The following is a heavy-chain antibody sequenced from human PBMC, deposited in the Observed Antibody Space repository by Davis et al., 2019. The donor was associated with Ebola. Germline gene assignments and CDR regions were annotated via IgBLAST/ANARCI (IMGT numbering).Heavy chain of an antibody. CDR1: GYTFTSYD. Sequence: ASVKVSCKASGYTFTSYDINWVRQATGQGLEWMGWINPNSGGTNYAQKFQGRVTITRDTSIRTAYMELSRLRSGDTAIYYCARDHTSSVIDIWGQGTMVTVSS. CDR3: ARDHTSSVIDI. V-gene: IGHV1-2*02. J-gene: IGHJ3*02. CDR2: INPNSGGT. D-gene: IGHD6-6*01.